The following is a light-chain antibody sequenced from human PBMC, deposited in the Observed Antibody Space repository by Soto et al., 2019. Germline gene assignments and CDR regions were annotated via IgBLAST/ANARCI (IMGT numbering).Light chain of an antibody. CDR1: QGIRDD. J-gene: IGKJ4*01. CDR2: AGS. V-gene: IGKV1-17*01. Sequence: DIQTTQSPSSLSASVGDRVTITCRASQGIRDDLGWYQQKPGKAPKRLIYAGSTLQSGVPSRFSGCRSGTDFTLTISSLQHEDIGNYYCLHHNSYLPLTFGGGTKVEIK. CDR3: LHHNSYLPLT.